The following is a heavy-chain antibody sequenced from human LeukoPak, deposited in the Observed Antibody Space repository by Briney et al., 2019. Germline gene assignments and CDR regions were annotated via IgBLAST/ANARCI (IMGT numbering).Heavy chain of an antibody. CDR2: INADGSTA. J-gene: IGHJ3*01. D-gene: IGHD1-14*01. CDR1: GCTFSSSW. Sequence: GGSLRLSCAASGCTFSSSWVHWVRQAPGKGLVWVSLINADGSTATYADSVKGRFTISRDNARNPLSLQMNSLTIEDPAVYYCVVVVEPPDSDGFDVWGQGTMITVSS. CDR3: VVVVEPPDSDGFDV. V-gene: IGHV3-74*01.